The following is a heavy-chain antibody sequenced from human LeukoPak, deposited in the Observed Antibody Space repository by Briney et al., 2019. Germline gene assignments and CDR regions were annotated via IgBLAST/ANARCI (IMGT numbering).Heavy chain of an antibody. V-gene: IGHV4-59*01. J-gene: IGHJ4*02. CDR1: GGSISSYY. Sequence: SETLSLTCTVSGGSISSYYWSWIRQPPGKGLEWIGYIYYSGSTNYNPSLKSRVTISVDTFKNQFSLKLSSVTAADTAVYYCARTSRYTYASDYWGQGTLVTVSS. D-gene: IGHD5-18*01. CDR3: ARTSRYTYASDY. CDR2: IYYSGST.